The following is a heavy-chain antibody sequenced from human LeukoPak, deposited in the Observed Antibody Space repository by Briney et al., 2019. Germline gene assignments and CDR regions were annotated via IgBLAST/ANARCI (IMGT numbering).Heavy chain of an antibody. CDR2: ISYDGSNK. V-gene: IGHV3-30*18. CDR1: GGSFSGYY. CDR3: AKVSYIVQWLVDVGQLGAFDI. D-gene: IGHD6-19*01. Sequence: LSLTCAVYGGSFSGYYWSWIRQPPGKGLEWVAVISYDGSNKYYADSVKGRFTISRDNSKNTLYLQMNSLRAEDTAVYYCAKVSYIVQWLVDVGQLGAFDIWGQGTMVTVSS. J-gene: IGHJ3*02.